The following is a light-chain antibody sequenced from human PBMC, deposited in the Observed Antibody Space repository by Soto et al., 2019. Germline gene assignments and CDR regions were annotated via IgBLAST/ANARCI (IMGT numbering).Light chain of an antibody. V-gene: IGKV1-8*01. J-gene: IGKJ1*01. CDR2: AAS. CDR1: QGISSY. CDR3: QQYYSYPRT. Sequence: AIPMTPSPSSPSASTGDRVTLTCRASQGISSYLAWYQQKPGKAPKLLIYAASTLQSGVPSRFSGSGSGTDFTLTISCLQSEDFATYYCQQYYSYPRTFGQGTKVDIK.